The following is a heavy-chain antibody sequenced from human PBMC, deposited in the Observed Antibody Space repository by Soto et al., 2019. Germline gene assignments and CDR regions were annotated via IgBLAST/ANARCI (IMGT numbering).Heavy chain of an antibody. J-gene: IGHJ4*02. Sequence: SETLSLTCAVYGGSFSGYYWSWIRQPPGKGLEWIGEINHSGSTNYNPSLKSRVTISVVTSKNQFSLKLSSVTAADTAVYYCARDNTYYDILTGIDYWGQGTLVTVSS. CDR1: GGSFSGYY. V-gene: IGHV4-34*01. D-gene: IGHD3-9*01. CDR3: ARDNTYYDILTGIDY. CDR2: INHSGST.